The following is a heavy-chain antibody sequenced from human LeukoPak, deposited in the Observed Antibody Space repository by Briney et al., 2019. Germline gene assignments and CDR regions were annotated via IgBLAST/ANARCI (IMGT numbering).Heavy chain of an antibody. J-gene: IGHJ4*02. CDR1: GGTFSSYA. CDR3: ATYRQVLLPFES. D-gene: IGHD5-18*01. CDR2: IFPSGGEI. V-gene: IGHV3-23*01. Sequence: SLKVSCKASGGTFSSYAISWVRHAPGQGLEWVSSIFPSGGEIHYADSVRGRFTISRDNSKSILSLQMNSLRAEDTATYYCATYRQVLLPFESWGQGTLVTVSS.